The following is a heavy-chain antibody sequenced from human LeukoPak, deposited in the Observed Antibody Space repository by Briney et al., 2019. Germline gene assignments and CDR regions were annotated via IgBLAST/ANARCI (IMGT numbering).Heavy chain of an antibody. CDR1: GYTFASYC. CDR2: IVPSGGST. Sequence: ASVKVSCKASGYTFASYCIHWVRQAPGQGLEWMGVIVPSGGSTTYAQKFQGRVTMTRDTSMSTVYMELSSLRSEDTAVYYCARGDTVTTPLNRLVYWGQGTLVTVPS. V-gene: IGHV1-46*01. CDR3: ARGDTVTTPLNRLVY. D-gene: IGHD4-17*01. J-gene: IGHJ4*02.